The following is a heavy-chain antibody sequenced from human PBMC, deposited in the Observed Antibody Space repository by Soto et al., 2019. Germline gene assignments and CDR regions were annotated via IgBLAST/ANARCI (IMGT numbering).Heavy chain of an antibody. D-gene: IGHD3-3*01. CDR2: IKQDGSEK. Sequence: GSVRLSCAASGITVSSYWRSWVRPAPGKGLEWVANIKQDGSEKYYVDSVKGRFTISRDNAKNSLYLQMNSLRAEDTAVYYCARAGYNDFWSGYYYYYYGMDVWGQGTTVTVSS. J-gene: IGHJ6*02. V-gene: IGHV3-7*05. CDR1: GITVSSYW. CDR3: ARAGYNDFWSGYYYYYYGMDV.